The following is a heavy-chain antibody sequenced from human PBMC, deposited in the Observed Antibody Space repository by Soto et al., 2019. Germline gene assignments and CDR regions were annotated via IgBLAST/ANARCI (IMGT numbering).Heavy chain of an antibody. J-gene: IGHJ4*02. CDR2: FDPEDGET. CDR1: GYTLTELS. Sequence: GASVKVSCKVSGYTLTELSMHWVRQAPGKGLEWMGGFDPEDGETIYAQKVQGRVTMTEDTSTDTAYMELSSPRSEDTAVYYCATGTFVLVPAAIVSPLDYWGQGTLVTVSS. CDR3: ATGTFVLVPAAIVSPLDY. D-gene: IGHD2-2*01. V-gene: IGHV1-24*01.